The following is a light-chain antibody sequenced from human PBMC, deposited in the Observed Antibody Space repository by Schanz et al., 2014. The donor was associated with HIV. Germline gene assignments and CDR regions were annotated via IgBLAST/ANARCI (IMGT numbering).Light chain of an antibody. Sequence: DIQMTQSPSTLSASVGDRVIIICRASQSISDWLAWYQQKPGRAPNLLIYQASTLETGVPSRFSGSGSGTQFTLTISGLQPDDFATYYCQQCVTYPYTFGQGTRLDVK. CDR1: QSISDW. V-gene: IGKV1-5*03. J-gene: IGKJ2*01. CDR2: QAS. CDR3: QQCVTYPYT.